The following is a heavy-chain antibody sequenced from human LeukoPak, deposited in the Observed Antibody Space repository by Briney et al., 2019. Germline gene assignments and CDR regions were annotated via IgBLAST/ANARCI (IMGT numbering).Heavy chain of an antibody. CDR2: IEQDGSEK. J-gene: IGHJ4*02. CDR1: GFTFSSYW. V-gene: IGHV3-7*01. CDR3: ARDHYNWTPDQGYKVFDY. Sequence: PGGSLRLSCAASGFTFSSYWMTWVRQAPGKGLEWVANIEQDGSEKNYVDSVKGRFTISRDNAKNSLYLQMISLRAEDAAVYYCARDHYNWTPDQGYKVFDYWGQGSPVTVSS. D-gene: IGHD1-20*01.